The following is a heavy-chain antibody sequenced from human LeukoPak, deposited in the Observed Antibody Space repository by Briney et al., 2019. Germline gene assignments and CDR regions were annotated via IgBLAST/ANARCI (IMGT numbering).Heavy chain of an antibody. CDR3: ARRERGSTVTTLFYYFDY. D-gene: IGHD4-11*01. J-gene: IGHJ4*02. CDR1: GFTFSSYI. Sequence: GGSLRLSCAASGFTFSSYIMNWVRQAPGKGLEWVASISRNSTYIHYADSVKGRFTISRDNARNSLFLQMNSLRAEDTAIYYCARRERGSTVTTLFYYFDYWGQGTLVTVSS. V-gene: IGHV3-21*01. CDR2: ISRNSTYI.